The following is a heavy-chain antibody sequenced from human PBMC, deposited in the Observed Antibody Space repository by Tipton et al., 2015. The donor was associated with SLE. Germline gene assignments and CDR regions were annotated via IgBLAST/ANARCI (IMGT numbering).Heavy chain of an antibody. Sequence: TLSLTCTVSGGSISSHYWTWIRQPPGKGLEWIGYVYPSGSTNNNPSLWGRVTMSVDTSKNQFSLTLNSVTAADTAVYYCARASKGSGMNMVRGVIRDYYYYYMDVWGTGTTVTVSS. CDR3: ARASKGSGMNMVRGVIRDYYYYYMDV. V-gene: IGHV4-4*08. D-gene: IGHD3-10*01. CDR1: GGSISSHY. J-gene: IGHJ6*03. CDR2: VYPSGST.